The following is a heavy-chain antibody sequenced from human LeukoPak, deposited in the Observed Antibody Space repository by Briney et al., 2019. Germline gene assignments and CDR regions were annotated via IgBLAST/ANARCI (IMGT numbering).Heavy chain of an antibody. V-gene: IGHV3-30*04. CDR3: ARGADTAMGAAFDI. CDR2: ISYDGSNK. J-gene: IGHJ3*02. CDR1: GFTFSSYT. D-gene: IGHD5-18*01. Sequence: PGGSLRLSCAASGFTFSSYTIHWVRQAPGKGLEWVAVISYDGSNKYYADSVKGRFTISRDNSKNTLYLQMNSLRAEDTAVYYCARGADTAMGAAFDIWGQGTMVTVSS.